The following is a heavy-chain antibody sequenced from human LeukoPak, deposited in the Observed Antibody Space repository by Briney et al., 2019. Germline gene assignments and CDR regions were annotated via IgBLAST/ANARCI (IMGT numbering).Heavy chain of an antibody. CDR2: ISWNSGSI. CDR3: AKDGGVRGLGSGGWFDP. Sequence: GGSLRLSCAASGFTFDDYAMHWVRQAPGKGLGWVSGISWNSGSIGYADSVKGRFTISRDNAKNSLYLQMNSLRAEDTALYYCAKDGGVRGLGSGGWFDPWGQGTLVTVSS. J-gene: IGHJ5*02. CDR1: GFTFDDYA. V-gene: IGHV3-9*01. D-gene: IGHD3-10*01.